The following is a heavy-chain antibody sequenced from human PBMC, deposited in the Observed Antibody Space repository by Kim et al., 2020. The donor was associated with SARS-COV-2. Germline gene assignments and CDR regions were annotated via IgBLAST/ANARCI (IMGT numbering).Heavy chain of an antibody. D-gene: IGHD3-22*01. CDR2: IYYEGTT. Sequence: SETLSLTCTVFGVPMDGSNYYWNWVRQLPGKGLEWIGSIYYEGTTHYNPSLTSRLTMSVDASGNQFSLKLNSVTAADTAMYYCARSGYKTMMEEYYFDVWGPGTLVTVSS. V-gene: IGHV4-31*03. CDR1: GVPMDGSNYY. CDR3: ARSGYKTMMEEYYFDV. J-gene: IGHJ4*02.